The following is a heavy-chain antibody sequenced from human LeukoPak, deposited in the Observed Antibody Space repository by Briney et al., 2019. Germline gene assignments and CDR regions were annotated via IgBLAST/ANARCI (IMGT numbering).Heavy chain of an antibody. CDR2: IGTAGDT. D-gene: IGHD5-24*01. Sequence: PGGSLRLSCAASGFTFSSYDMHWVRQATGKGLEWVSAIGTAGDTYYPGSVKGRFTISRENAKNSLYLQMNSLRAGDTAVYYCAREAAREEMATIPPDYWGQGTLVTVSS. V-gene: IGHV3-13*01. CDR1: GFTFSSYD. J-gene: IGHJ4*02. CDR3: AREAAREEMATIPPDY.